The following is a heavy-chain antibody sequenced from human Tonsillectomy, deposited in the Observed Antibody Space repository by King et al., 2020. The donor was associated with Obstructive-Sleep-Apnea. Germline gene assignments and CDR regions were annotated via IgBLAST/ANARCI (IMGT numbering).Heavy chain of an antibody. Sequence: VQLVESGGGVVQPGTSLRLSCAASGFTFSRYTMHWVRQAPGKGLEWVSVISYDGSNKYYADSVKGRFTISRDNSKNTLYVQMNSLRAEDTAVYYCARHRVVVVPTRNYYFGMDVWGQGTTVTVSS. V-gene: IGHV3-30*04. CDR2: ISYDGSNK. D-gene: IGHD2-15*01. J-gene: IGHJ6*02. CDR3: ARHRVVVVPTRNYYFGMDV. CDR1: GFTFSRYT.